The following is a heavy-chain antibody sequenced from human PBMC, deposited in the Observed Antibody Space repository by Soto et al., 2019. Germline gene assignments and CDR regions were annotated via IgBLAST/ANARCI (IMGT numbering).Heavy chain of an antibody. CDR2: IIPIFGTA. D-gene: IGHD4-17*01. J-gene: IGHJ3*02. Sequence: GASVKVSCKASGGTFSSYAISWVRQAPGQGLEWMGGIIPIFGTANYAQKFQGRVTITADESTSTAYMELSSLRSEDTAVYYCARDNYGGSRDAFDIWGQGTMVTVSS. CDR1: GGTFSSYA. V-gene: IGHV1-69*13. CDR3: ARDNYGGSRDAFDI.